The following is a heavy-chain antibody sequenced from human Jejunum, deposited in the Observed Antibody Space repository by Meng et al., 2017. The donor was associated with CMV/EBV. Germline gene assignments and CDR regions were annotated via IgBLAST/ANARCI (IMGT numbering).Heavy chain of an antibody. D-gene: IGHD2-2*01. CDR1: GFTCGRYA. CDR3: AKDTDGTAVMSYFDH. CDR2: ISGGGSVT. V-gene: IGHV3-23*01. Sequence: SGFTCGRYALTWVRQAPGKGLEWVSVISGGGSVTYYADSVKGRFTISRDNSKNILYLQMNSLRVEDTAVYYCAKDTDGTAVMSYFDHWGQGALVTVSS. J-gene: IGHJ4*02.